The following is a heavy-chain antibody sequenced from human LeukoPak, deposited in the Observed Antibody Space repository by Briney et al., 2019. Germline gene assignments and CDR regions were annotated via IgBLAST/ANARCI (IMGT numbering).Heavy chain of an antibody. CDR3: AKDIGVPAAMLNYYYYGMDV. CDR2: ISWNSGSI. J-gene: IGHJ6*02. D-gene: IGHD2-2*01. Sequence: PGRSLRLSCAASGFTFDDYAMHWVRQAPGKGLEWVSGISWNSGSIGYADPVKGRFTISRDNAKNSLYLQMNSLRAEATALYYCAKDIGVPAAMLNYYYYGMDVWGQGTTVTVSS. V-gene: IGHV3-9*01. CDR1: GFTFDDYA.